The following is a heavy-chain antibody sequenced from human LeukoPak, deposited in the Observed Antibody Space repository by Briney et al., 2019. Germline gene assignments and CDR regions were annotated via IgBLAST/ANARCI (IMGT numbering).Heavy chain of an antibody. CDR3: AKGMVWGSSGWVAFDL. J-gene: IGHJ2*01. CDR1: GFTFDDYA. Sequence: PGGSLRLSCAASGFTFDDYAMHWVRQAPGKGLEWVSGISWNSGSIGYADSVKGRFTISRDNAKNSLYLQMNSLRAEDMALYYCAKGMVWGSSGWVAFDLWGRGTLVTVSS. CDR2: ISWNSGSI. D-gene: IGHD6-19*01. V-gene: IGHV3-9*03.